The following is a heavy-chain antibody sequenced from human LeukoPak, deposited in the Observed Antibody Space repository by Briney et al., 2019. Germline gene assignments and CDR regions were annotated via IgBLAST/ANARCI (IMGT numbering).Heavy chain of an antibody. CDR3: ARYYFVVVPAAIGHWFDP. D-gene: IGHD2-2*02. J-gene: IGHJ5*02. Sequence: SETLSLTCAVYGGSFSGYYWSWIRQPPGKGLEWIGEINHSGSTNYNPSLKSRVTISVDTSKNQFSLKLSSVTAADTAVYYCARYYFVVVPAAIGHWFDPWGQGTLVTVSS. V-gene: IGHV4-34*01. CDR2: INHSGST. CDR1: GGSFSGYY.